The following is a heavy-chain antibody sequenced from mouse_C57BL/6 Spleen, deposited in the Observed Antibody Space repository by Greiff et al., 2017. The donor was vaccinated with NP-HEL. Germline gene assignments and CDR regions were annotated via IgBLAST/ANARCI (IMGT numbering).Heavy chain of an antibody. J-gene: IGHJ3*01. Sequence: EVQLVESGEGLVKPGGSLKLSCAASGFTFSSYAMSWVRQTPEQRLEWVAYISRGGDYTYYAATVKGRFTISRDNAWNTPYLQMSSLKSEDTAMYYCTRERIYYDRDGGFAYWGQGTLVTVSA. V-gene: IGHV5-9-1*02. CDR1: GFTFSSYA. CDR3: TRERIYYDRDGGFAY. D-gene: IGHD2-4*01. CDR2: ISRGGDYT.